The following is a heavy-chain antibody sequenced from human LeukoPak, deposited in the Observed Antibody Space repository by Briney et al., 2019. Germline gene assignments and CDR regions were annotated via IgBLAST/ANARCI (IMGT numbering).Heavy chain of an antibody. Sequence: GGSLRLSCESSGFSLTDYTMNWVRQAPGKGLEWVSSISATSTYIYYAESVKGRFTISRDNARNSLYLQMDGLRPEDTAVYYCARDLSGKRCSSTSCLKYYFDYWGQGTLVTVSS. CDR1: GFSLTDYT. J-gene: IGHJ4*02. D-gene: IGHD2-2*01. CDR2: ISATSTYI. CDR3: ARDLSGKRCSSTSCLKYYFDY. V-gene: IGHV3-21*01.